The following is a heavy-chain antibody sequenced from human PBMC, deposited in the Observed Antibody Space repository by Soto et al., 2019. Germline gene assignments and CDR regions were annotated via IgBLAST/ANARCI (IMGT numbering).Heavy chain of an antibody. J-gene: IGHJ3*02. D-gene: IGHD4-17*01. CDR3: AREPTTVPLGAFDI. CDR2: IYYSGST. V-gene: IGHV4-31*03. Sequence: SETLSLTCTVSGGSISSGGYYWSWIRQHPGKGLEWIGYIYYSGSTYYNPSLKSRVTISVDTSKNQLSLKLSSVTAADTAVYYCAREPTTVPLGAFDIWGQGTMVTVSS. CDR1: GGSISSGGYY.